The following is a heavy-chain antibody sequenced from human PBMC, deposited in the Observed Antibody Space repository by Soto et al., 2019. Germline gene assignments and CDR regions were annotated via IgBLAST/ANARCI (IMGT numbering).Heavy chain of an antibody. CDR1: GYTFTSYV. V-gene: IGHV1-18*04. CDR2: ISAYNGNT. CDR3: ARGPMVRGVIKVRYYYYGMDV. D-gene: IGHD3-10*01. J-gene: IGHJ6*02. Sequence: ASVKVSCKASGYTFTSYVISWVLQAPGQGLEWMGWISAYNGNTNYAQKLQGRVTMTTDTSTSTAYMELRSLRSDDTAVYYCARGPMVRGVIKVRYYYYGMDVWGQGTTVTVSS.